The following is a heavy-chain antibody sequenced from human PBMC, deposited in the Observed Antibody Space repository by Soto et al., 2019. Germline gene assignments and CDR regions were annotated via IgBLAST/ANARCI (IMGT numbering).Heavy chain of an antibody. CDR2: ISPYTDDP. J-gene: IGHJ5*02. V-gene: IGHV1-18*01. CDR1: GNTFTNFG. Sequence: QGQLVQSGVEVKKPGASVQVSCSASGNTFTNFGVTWVRQAPGQGLAWMGWISPYTDDPSYAQKFQGRVTMTIDTSTSTAYLDLRSLKSDDTAVYYCARVIPGAEAWFHPWGQGTLVTVSS. CDR3: ARVIPGAEAWFHP. D-gene: IGHD2-2*01.